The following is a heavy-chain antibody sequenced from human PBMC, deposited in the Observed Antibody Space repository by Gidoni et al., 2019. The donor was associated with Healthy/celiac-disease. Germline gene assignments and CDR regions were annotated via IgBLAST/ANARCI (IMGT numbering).Heavy chain of an antibody. Sequence: QVQLVQSGAAVKKPGSSVKVSCTASAGTFSRYAISWVRQAPGPGLEWMGGIIPILGTANYAQKCQGRVTITADESTSTAYMELSSLRSEDTAVYYCARIDYDSSGYYPFDYWGQGTLVTVSS. J-gene: IGHJ4*02. CDR1: AGTFSRYA. CDR2: IIPILGTA. CDR3: ARIDYDSSGYYPFDY. D-gene: IGHD3-22*01. V-gene: IGHV1-69*12.